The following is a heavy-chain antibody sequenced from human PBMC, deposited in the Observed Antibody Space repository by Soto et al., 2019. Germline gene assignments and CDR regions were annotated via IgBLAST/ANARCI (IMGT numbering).Heavy chain of an antibody. D-gene: IGHD5-12*01. CDR3: AKAQGVATSKSNFDY. Sequence: EVQLLESGGGLVQPGGSLRLSCVVSGLTFRSHAMYWVRQAPGQGLEWVAGISGGGYTAYYPDSVRGRFIMSRDNSKNTVYLQIDNLRADDTAVYSCAKAQGVATSKSNFDYWGQGTLVTVSS. V-gene: IGHV3-23*01. J-gene: IGHJ4*02. CDR1: GLTFRSHA. CDR2: ISGGGYTA.